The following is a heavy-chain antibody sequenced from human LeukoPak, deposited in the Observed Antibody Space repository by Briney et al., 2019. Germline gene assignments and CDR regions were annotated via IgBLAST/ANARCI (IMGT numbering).Heavy chain of an antibody. CDR1: GGSISSYY. J-gene: IGHJ4*02. D-gene: IGHD1-7*01. CDR2: IYTSGST. Sequence: SETLSLTCTVSGGSISSYYWSWIRQPAGKGLEWIGRIYTSGSTNYNPSLKSRVTISVDTSKNQLSLKLNSVTAADTALYYCARQLSWNYIFDYWGQGTLVTVSS. V-gene: IGHV4-4*07. CDR3: ARQLSWNYIFDY.